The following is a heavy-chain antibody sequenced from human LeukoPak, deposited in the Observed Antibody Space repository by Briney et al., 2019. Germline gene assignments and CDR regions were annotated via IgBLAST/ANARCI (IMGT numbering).Heavy chain of an antibody. D-gene: IGHD3-9*01. CDR3: AHRNDWLLFDAFDI. V-gene: IGHV2-5*02. J-gene: IGHJ3*02. CDR2: MYWDNDK. Sequence: ESGPTLVNPTQTLTLTCTFSGFSFSTSGGGGGWIRQRPGKALEWPALMYWDNDKRYSSSQKSRLNITKDTSKTQVILTMTNMDPVDTATYYCAHRNDWLLFDAFDIWGQGTMVTVSS. CDR1: GFSFSTSGGG.